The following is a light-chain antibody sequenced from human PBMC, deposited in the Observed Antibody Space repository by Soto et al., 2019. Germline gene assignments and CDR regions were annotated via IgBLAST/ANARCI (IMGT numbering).Light chain of an antibody. V-gene: IGKV3-20*01. CDR2: GAS. Sequence: EIVLTQSPGTLSLSPGERATLSCRASQSVSSSYLAWYQQKPGQAPRLLIYGASGSATGSPDRFSGSGSGTDFTLNISRLEHEDFAVYYCQQYGSSPMYTFGQGTKLEIK. CDR1: QSVSSSY. J-gene: IGKJ2*01. CDR3: QQYGSSPMYT.